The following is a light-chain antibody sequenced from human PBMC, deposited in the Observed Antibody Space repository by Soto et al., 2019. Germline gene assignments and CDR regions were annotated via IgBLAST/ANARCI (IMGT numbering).Light chain of an antibody. J-gene: IGKJ1*01. Sequence: EIVMTQSPATLSVSPGERATLSCRASQSVSSNLAWYQQKPGQAPRLLIYGASTRATGIPARVSGSGSGKEFTLTISSLQSEDFAVYYCQQYNNWPRTFGQGTKVEIK. V-gene: IGKV3-15*01. CDR2: GAS. CDR3: QQYNNWPRT. CDR1: QSVSSN.